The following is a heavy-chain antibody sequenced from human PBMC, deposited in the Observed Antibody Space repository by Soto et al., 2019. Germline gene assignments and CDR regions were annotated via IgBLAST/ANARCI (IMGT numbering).Heavy chain of an antibody. D-gene: IGHD2-21*01. Sequence: ASVTFSCTSSGSTFTDHYIHWLLQAPGQSLEWMGWINPYSGGTHFARKFQDRVTMARDTSVSTAYMELSSLKSDDTAVYYCARPKYGETYFDSWRQGNVVTVSA. V-gene: IGHV1-2*02. CDR3: ARPKYGETYFDS. J-gene: IGHJ4*02. CDR2: INPYSGGT. CDR1: GSTFTDHY.